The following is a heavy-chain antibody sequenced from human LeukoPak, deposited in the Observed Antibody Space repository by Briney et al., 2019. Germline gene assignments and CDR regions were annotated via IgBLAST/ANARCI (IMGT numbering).Heavy chain of an antibody. CDR2: FKTNYNQV. Sequence: QAGGSLRLSCVASGFTFSDYAMNWVRQAPGKGLEWVSTFKTNYNQVYYAESVRGRFTISTDNSKNTAYPQMNSLRVEDTALYYCARSVPDYTRFDFWGQGALVTVSS. CDR1: GFTFSDYA. J-gene: IGHJ4*02. D-gene: IGHD4-11*01. CDR3: ARSVPDYTRFDF. V-gene: IGHV3-23*05.